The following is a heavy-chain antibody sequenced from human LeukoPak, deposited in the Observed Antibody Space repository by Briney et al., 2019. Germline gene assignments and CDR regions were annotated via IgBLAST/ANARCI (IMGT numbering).Heavy chain of an antibody. J-gene: IGHJ4*02. V-gene: IGHV3-11*04. CDR3: AREPSNYVDFDY. Sequence: GGSLRLSCAASGFTFSDYYMSWIRQAPGKGLEWVSYITGSGSTIYYADSVKGRFTISRDNAKNSLYLQMNSLRAEDTAVYYCAREPSNYVDFDYWGQGTLVTVSP. D-gene: IGHD4-11*01. CDR2: ITGSGSTI. CDR1: GFTFSDYY.